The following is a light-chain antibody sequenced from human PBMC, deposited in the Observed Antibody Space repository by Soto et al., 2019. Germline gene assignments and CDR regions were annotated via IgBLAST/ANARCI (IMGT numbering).Light chain of an antibody. CDR2: GAS. J-gene: IGKJ1*01. CDR1: QSVSGSY. CDR3: QQYKT. V-gene: IGKV3-20*01. Sequence: EIVLTQSPVTLSLSPGERATLSCRASQSVSGSYLAWYQQKPGQAPRLLIYGASSRATGIPDRFSGSGSGTDFTLTISRLEPEDFAVYYCQQYKTFGQGTK.